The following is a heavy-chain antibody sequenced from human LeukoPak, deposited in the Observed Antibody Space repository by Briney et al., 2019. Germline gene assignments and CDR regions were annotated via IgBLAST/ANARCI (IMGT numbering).Heavy chain of an antibody. J-gene: IGHJ6*02. CDR3: ARGPIYLWIYYGMDV. CDR1: GFSFGDHA. Sequence: GGTLRLSCTVSGFSFGDHAMTWVRQAPGKGLEWLRLIRNEAYGQTTEYAASVKDRFTISRDNSKGIVYLQMNSLKPEDTAKYYCARGPIYLWIYYGMDVWGQGTTVIVSS. CDR2: IRNEAYGQTT. V-gene: IGHV3-49*04. D-gene: IGHD3-9*01.